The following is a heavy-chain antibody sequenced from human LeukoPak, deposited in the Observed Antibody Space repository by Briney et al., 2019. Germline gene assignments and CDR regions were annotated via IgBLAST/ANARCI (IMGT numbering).Heavy chain of an antibody. D-gene: IGHD5-24*01. J-gene: IGHJ4*02. CDR1: GFTFSSYS. V-gene: IGHV3-21*01. CDR3: ARAEVEVATIFFDY. CDR2: ISSSSNYI. Sequence: GGSLRLSCAASGFTFSSYSMNWVRQAPGKGLEWVSSISSSSNYIYYADSVKGRFTISRDNAKNSLYLQMNSLRAEDTAVYYCARAEVEVATIFFDYWGQGTLVTVSS.